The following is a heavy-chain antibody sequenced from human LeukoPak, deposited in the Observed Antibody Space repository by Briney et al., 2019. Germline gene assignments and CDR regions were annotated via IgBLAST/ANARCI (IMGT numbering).Heavy chain of an antibody. V-gene: IGHV4-34*01. CDR3: ARVPDIAVAGFFDY. CDR1: GGSFSGYY. CDR2: INHSGST. Sequence: SETLSLTCAVYGGSFSGYYWSWIRQPPGKGLEWIGEINHSGSTNYNPSLKSRVTISVDTSKNQFSLKLSSVTAADTAVYYCARVPDIAVAGFFDYWGQGTLVTVSS. J-gene: IGHJ4*02. D-gene: IGHD6-19*01.